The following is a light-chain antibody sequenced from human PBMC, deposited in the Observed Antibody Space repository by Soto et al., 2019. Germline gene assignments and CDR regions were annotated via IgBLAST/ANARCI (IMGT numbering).Light chain of an antibody. CDR1: SSDVGGYNY. Sequence: QSALTQPASVSGSPGQSITISCTGTSSDVGGYNYVSWYQQHPGKAPKLMIYDVSNRPSGVSNRFSGSKSGNTASLTNSGLQAEDEADYYCSSYTSSSTLDVFGGGTKLTVL. J-gene: IGLJ2*01. CDR3: SSYTSSSTLDV. V-gene: IGLV2-14*01. CDR2: DVS.